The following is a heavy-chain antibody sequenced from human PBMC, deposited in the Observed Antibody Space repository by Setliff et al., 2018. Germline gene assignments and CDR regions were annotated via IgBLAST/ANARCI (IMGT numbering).Heavy chain of an antibody. CDR2: IYYSGST. Sequence: PSETLSLTCTVSGGSISSSSYYWGWIRQPPGKGLEWIGSIYYSGSTYYNPALKSRVTISVDTSKNQFSLKLSSVTAADTAVYYCARVDYSHIHYYYYYMDVWGKGTTGTVSS. V-gene: IGHV4-39*07. D-gene: IGHD4-4*01. CDR1: GGSISSSSYY. CDR3: ARVDYSHIHYYYYYMDV. J-gene: IGHJ6*03.